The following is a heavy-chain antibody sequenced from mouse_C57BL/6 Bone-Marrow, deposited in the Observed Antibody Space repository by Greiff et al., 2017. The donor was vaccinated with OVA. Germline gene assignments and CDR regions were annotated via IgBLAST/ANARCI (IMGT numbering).Heavy chain of an antibody. D-gene: IGHD4-1*01. CDR1: GFTFSDFY. J-gene: IGHJ4*01. Sequence: EVKVVESGGGLVQSGRSLRLSCATSGFTFSDFYMEWVRQAPGKGLEWIAASRNKANDYTTEYSASVKGRFIGSRDTSQSILYLQMNALRAEDTAIYYCARDASNWDGGAMDYWGQGTSVTVSS. CDR2: SRNKANDYTT. CDR3: ARDASNWDGGAMDY. V-gene: IGHV7-1*01.